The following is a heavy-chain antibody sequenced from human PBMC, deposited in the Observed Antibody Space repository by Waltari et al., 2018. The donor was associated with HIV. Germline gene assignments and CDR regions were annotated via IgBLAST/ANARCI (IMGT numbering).Heavy chain of an antibody. Sequence: QVQLVESGGGVVQPGGSLRLSCAASGFIFSSYGMHWVRQAAGKGLEWVAFIRYDGSSQYYADSVRGRFTISKDNSKDTLYLQMHSLRGEDTAVYYCAKDRYSGGWYTFDYWGQGTLITVSS. J-gene: IGHJ4*02. D-gene: IGHD6-19*01. CDR2: IRYDGSSQ. V-gene: IGHV3-30*02. CDR1: GFIFSSYG. CDR3: AKDRYSGGWYTFDY.